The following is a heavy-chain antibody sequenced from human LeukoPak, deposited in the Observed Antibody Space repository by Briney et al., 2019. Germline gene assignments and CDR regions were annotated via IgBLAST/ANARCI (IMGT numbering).Heavy chain of an antibody. CDR1: GGSISSYY. Sequence: SETLSLTCTVSGGSISSYYWSWIRQPPGQGLEWIGYIYYSGSTHYNPSLTSRGTISVDTSNHQFSLNLTAVTAADTAVYYFARSGGGNSAGFDCWGQGTLVTVSS. CDR3: ARSGGGNSAGFDC. D-gene: IGHD3-10*01. CDR2: IYYSGST. V-gene: IGHV4-59*01. J-gene: IGHJ4*02.